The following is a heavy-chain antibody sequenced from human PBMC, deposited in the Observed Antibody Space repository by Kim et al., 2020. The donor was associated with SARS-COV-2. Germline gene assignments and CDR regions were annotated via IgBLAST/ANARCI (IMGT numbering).Heavy chain of an antibody. D-gene: IGHD6-13*01. CDR2: IYYSGST. CDR1: GGSISSSSYY. CDR3: ARLSGILRFFSVGIAAAPGAFDI. V-gene: IGHV4-39*01. Sequence: SETLSLTCTVSGGSISSSSYYWGWIRQPPGKGLEWIGSIYYSGSTYYNPSLKSRVTISVDTSKNQFSLKLSSVTAADTAVYYCARLSGILRFFSVGIAAAPGAFDIWGQGTMVTVSS. J-gene: IGHJ3*02.